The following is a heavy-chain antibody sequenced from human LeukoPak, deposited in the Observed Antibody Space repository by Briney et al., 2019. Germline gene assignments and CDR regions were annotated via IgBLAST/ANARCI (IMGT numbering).Heavy chain of an antibody. V-gene: IGHV1-2*02. CDR1: GYTFTGYY. CDR2: INPNSGGT. J-gene: IGHJ6*03. Sequence: GASVNVSCKASGYTFTGYYIHWVRQAPGQGLEWMGWINPNSGGTNYAQKFQGRVTMTRDTSISTAYMELSRLRSDDTAVYYCARDYSNYGDYMDVWGKGTTVTVSS. CDR3: ARDYSNYGDYMDV. D-gene: IGHD4-11*01.